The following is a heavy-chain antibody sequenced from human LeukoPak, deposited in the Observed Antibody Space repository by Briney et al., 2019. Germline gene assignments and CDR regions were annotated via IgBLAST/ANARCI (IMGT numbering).Heavy chain of an antibody. Sequence: SGPTLVNPTQTLTLTCTFSGFSLSTSGMCVSWIRQPPGKALEWLARIDWDDDKYYSTSLKTRLTISKDTSKNQVVLTMTNMDPVDTAAYYCARISSGIAAAGLDYYYYMDVWGKGTTVTVSS. D-gene: IGHD6-13*01. V-gene: IGHV2-70*11. CDR2: IDWDDDK. J-gene: IGHJ6*03. CDR3: ARISSGIAAAGLDYYYYMDV. CDR1: GFSLSTSGMC.